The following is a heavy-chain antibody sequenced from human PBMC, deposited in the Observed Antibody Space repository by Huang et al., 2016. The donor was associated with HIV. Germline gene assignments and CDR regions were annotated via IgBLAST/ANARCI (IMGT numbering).Heavy chain of an antibody. CDR1: GFLLSNYG. CDR2: IRNKGMKK. D-gene: IGHD3-22*01. Sequence: VQLIESGGGVVQPGKSLRLSCATSGFLLSNYGMHWVRQAPGKGLKGVEFIRNKGMKKDYADSVRGRFTVGRDNGNNTLFLKMRSLGVDDTAVYDCARGDYYDSSGYHPGYFDYWGQGILVTVSS. V-gene: IGHV3-30*02. J-gene: IGHJ4*02. CDR3: ARGDYYDSSGYHPGYFDY.